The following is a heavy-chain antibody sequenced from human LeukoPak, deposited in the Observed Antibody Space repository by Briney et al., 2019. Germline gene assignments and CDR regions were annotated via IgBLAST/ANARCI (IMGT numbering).Heavy chain of an antibody. Sequence: GGSLRLSCEASGLTLSDHWMHWVRQVPGKGLVWVSRLNSDGSRTGYAGSVKGRFTISRDNAKNTLYLQMNSLRAEDTAVYYCTRSLTAAGTVSWYWGQGTLVTVSS. D-gene: IGHD6-13*01. CDR2: LNSDGSRT. CDR1: GLTLSDHW. CDR3: TRSLTAAGTVSWY. V-gene: IGHV3-74*01. J-gene: IGHJ4*02.